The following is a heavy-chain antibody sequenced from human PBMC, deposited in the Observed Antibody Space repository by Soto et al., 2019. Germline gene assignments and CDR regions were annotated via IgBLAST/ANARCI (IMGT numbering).Heavy chain of an antibody. CDR3: ARGGN. J-gene: IGHJ4*02. V-gene: IGHV3-7*01. D-gene: IGHD1-1*01. Sequence: GGSLRLSCTTSGFTFPDYWMSWVRQAPGKGLEWVANINQDGGDTNYVDSVKGRFTISRDNAKNSLFLQMSSLRVEDTAVYYCARGGNWGQGSLVTVSS. CDR1: GFTFPDYW. CDR2: INQDGGDT.